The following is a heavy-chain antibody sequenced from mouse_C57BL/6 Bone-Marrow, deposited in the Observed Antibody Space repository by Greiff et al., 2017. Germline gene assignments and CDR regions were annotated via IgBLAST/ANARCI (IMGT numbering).Heavy chain of an antibody. D-gene: IGHD2-3*01. J-gene: IGHJ3*01. V-gene: IGHV1-64*01. CDR3: ARYDGYYWFAY. CDR2: IHPNSGST. Sequence: QVQLQQPGAELVKPGASVKLSCKASGYTFTSYWMHWVKQRPGQGLEWIGMIHPNSGSTNYNEKFKSKATLTVDKSSSTAYMQLSSLTSEDSAVSYCARYDGYYWFAYWGQGTLVTVSA. CDR1: GYTFTSYW.